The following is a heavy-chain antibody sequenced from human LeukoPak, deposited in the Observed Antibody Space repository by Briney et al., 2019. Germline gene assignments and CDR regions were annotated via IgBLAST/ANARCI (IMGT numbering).Heavy chain of an antibody. CDR3: ARDPGIAVAGTHY. J-gene: IGHJ4*02. Sequence: GGSLRLSCAASGFTFSSYSMNWVRQAPGKGLEWASSISSSSSYISYADSVNGRFTISRDNAKNSLYLQMNSLRAEDTAVYYCARDPGIAVAGTHYWGQGTLVTVSS. CDR1: GFTFSSYS. CDR2: ISSSSSYI. D-gene: IGHD6-19*01. V-gene: IGHV3-21*01.